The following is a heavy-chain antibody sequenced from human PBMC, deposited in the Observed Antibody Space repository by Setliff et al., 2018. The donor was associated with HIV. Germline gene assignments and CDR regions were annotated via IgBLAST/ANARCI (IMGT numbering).Heavy chain of an antibody. Sequence: KPSETLSLTCTVYGASIGRRSDCWGWIRQHPGKGLEWIGSLYYRWNTYYNPSLKSRVPISVDTSKNQFSRKLCAVTAADTDVYYCARHSITLVFGVPERYDAFDIWGQGTMVTVSS. J-gene: IGHJ3*02. CDR2: LYYRWNT. V-gene: IGHV4-39*01. CDR3: ARHSITLVFGVPERYDAFDI. CDR1: GASIGRRSDC. D-gene: IGHD3-16*01.